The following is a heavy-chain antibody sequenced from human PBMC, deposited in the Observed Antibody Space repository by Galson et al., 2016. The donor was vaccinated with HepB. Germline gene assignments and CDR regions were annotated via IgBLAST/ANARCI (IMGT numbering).Heavy chain of an antibody. CDR1: GGSINTTSFY. V-gene: IGHV4-39*01. D-gene: IGHD2-2*01. Sequence: SETLSLTCSVSGGSINTTSFYWAWIRQPPGKGLEWIGNIYHTGSTYYNPSLKSRVIISVDTSKNQFSLKVNSVTGADTAVYYCARHGCGPTSCSYNWFDPWGQGNLVTVSS. J-gene: IGHJ5*02. CDR3: ARHGCGPTSCSYNWFDP. CDR2: IYHTGST.